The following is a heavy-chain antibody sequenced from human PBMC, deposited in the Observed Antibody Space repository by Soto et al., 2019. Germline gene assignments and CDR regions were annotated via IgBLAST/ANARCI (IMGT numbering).Heavy chain of an antibody. Sequence: ASVQVSCKASGYTFTSYAMHWVRQAPGQRLEWMGWINAGNGNTKYSQKFQGRVTITRDTSASTAYMELSSLRSEDTAVYYCAREADSVVVVAATLGMDVWGQGTKVTAS. CDR1: GYTFTSYA. D-gene: IGHD2-15*01. CDR3: AREADSVVVVAATLGMDV. CDR2: INAGNGNT. V-gene: IGHV1-3*01. J-gene: IGHJ6*02.